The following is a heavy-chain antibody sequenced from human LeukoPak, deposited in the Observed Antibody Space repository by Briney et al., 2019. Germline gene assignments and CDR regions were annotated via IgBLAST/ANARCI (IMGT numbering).Heavy chain of an antibody. V-gene: IGHV4-34*01. D-gene: IGHD4-23*01. J-gene: IGHJ4*02. Sequence: SETLSLTCAVYGGSFSGYYWTWIRQPPGKGLEWIGEINHSGSTNYNPSLKSRVTISVDTSKNQFSPKLSSVTVADTAVYYCARERPYGGYFHYWGQGTLVTVSS. CDR2: INHSGST. CDR3: ARERPYGGYFHY. CDR1: GGSFSGYY.